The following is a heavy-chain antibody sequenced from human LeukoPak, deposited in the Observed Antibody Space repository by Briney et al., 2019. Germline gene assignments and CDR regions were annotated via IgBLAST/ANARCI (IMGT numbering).Heavy chain of an antibody. CDR2: IYDSGST. J-gene: IGHJ4*02. Sequence: PSETLSLTCTVSGGSISSYHWSWFRQAPGKGLEWIGYIYDSGSTNFNPFLKSRVTISVDTSKNQFSLKLSSVTAADTAVYYCAREFDYWGQGTLVTVSS. CDR1: GGSISSYH. CDR3: AREFDY. V-gene: IGHV4-59*01.